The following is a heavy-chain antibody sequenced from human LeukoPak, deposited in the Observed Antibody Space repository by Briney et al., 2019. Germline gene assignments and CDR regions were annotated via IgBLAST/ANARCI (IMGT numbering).Heavy chain of an antibody. V-gene: IGHV4-4*07. CDR2: IYTSGST. D-gene: IGHD6-19*01. CDR1: GGSISSYY. J-gene: IGHJ6*02. Sequence: SETLSLTCTVSGGSISSYYWSWLRQPAGKGLEWIGRIYTSGSTNYNPSLKSRVTMSVDTSKNQFSLKLSSVTAADTAVYYCAREGYSSGWADYYYGMDVWGQGTTVTVSS. CDR3: AREGYSSGWADYYYGMDV.